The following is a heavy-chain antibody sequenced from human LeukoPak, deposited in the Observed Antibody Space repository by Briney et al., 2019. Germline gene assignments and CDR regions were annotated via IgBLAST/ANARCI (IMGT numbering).Heavy chain of an antibody. D-gene: IGHD2-2*01. V-gene: IGHV1-8*01. CDR3: ATVGRRINSCAGLFEP. CDR1: GYTFTSYD. Sequence: ASVKHSCTASGYTFTSYDINWVRQAPGQGLEWMGWMNPNSGNTGYAHTFQGRVTMTRNTSISTAYMELSSLRTEDPAVYYCATVGRRINSCAGLFEPRGERALATVS. J-gene: IGHJ5*02. CDR2: MNPNSGNT.